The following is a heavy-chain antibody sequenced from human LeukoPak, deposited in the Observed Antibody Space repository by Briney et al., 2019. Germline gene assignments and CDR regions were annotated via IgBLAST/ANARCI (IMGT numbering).Heavy chain of an antibody. Sequence: PGGSLRLSCAASGFTFSSYGMHWVRQAPGKGLEWVAVISYDGSNEYYADSVKGRFTISRDNSKNTLYLQMNSLRAEDTAVYYCAKDQRRTRGGSCWYVLDYWGQGTLVTVSS. CDR3: AKDQRRTRGGSCWYVLDY. CDR1: GFTFSSYG. CDR2: ISYDGSNE. D-gene: IGHD6-13*01. J-gene: IGHJ4*02. V-gene: IGHV3-30*18.